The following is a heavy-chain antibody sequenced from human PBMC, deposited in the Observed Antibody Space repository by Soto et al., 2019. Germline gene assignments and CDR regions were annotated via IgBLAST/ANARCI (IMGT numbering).Heavy chain of an antibody. CDR2: ISSSSSYI. Sequence: EVQLVESGGGLVKPGGSLRLSCAASGFTFSSYSMNWARQAPGKGLEWVSSISSSSSYIYYADSVKGRFTISRDNAKNSRYLQMNSLRAEDTAVYYCARDQPGYSYGYGLGYWGQGTLVTVSS. CDR1: GFTFSSYS. CDR3: ARDQPGYSYGYGLGY. D-gene: IGHD5-18*01. J-gene: IGHJ4*02. V-gene: IGHV3-21*01.